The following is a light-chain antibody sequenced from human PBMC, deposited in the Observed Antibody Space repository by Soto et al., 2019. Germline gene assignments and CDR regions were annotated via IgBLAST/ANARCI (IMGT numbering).Light chain of an antibody. Sequence: EIVMTQSPATLSVSPGERATLSCRASQSVGSNLAWYQRTPGQAPRLLIYGASTRATGIPARFSGSESGADFTLTISSLQSEDFAVYYCQQYNNWPRTFGQGTKVDIK. CDR2: GAS. CDR3: QQYNNWPRT. V-gene: IGKV3-15*01. J-gene: IGKJ1*01. CDR1: QSVGSN.